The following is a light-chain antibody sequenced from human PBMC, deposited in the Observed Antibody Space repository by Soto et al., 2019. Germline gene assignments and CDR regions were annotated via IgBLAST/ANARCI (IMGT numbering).Light chain of an antibody. Sequence: EIVLTQSPPTLSLSPGERATLSCRASQSVSSYLAWYQQKPGQAPRLLIYGASTRATGIPARFSGSGSGTEFTLTISSLQSEDFAVYYCQQYNNWPLTFGQGTKVDIK. J-gene: IGKJ1*01. CDR1: QSVSSY. V-gene: IGKV3-15*01. CDR2: GAS. CDR3: QQYNNWPLT.